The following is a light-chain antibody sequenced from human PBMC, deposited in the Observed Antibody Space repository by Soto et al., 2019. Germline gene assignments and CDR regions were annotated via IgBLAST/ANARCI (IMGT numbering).Light chain of an antibody. Sequence: QSALTHPPTVSRATGQRVTISCTGNSSNIGAGFDVHWYQQLPGTAPRVLIYGNSNRPSGVPDRFSGSKSVTSASLAITGLQAEDDADYSCQSYVSPLSGYVFGAGTKVTDL. J-gene: IGLJ1*01. CDR1: SSNIGAGFD. CDR2: GNS. V-gene: IGLV1-40*01. CDR3: QSYVSPLSGYV.